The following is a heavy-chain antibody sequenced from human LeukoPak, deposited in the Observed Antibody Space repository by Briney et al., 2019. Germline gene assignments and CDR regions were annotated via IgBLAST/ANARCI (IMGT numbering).Heavy chain of an antibody. CDR2: IYSGGST. Sequence: GGSLRLSCAASGFTVSSNYMSWVRQAPGKGLEWVSVIYSGGSTYYADSVKGRFTISRDNSKNTLYLQMNSLRAEDTAVYYCARDPVDMDENKGNWGQGTLVTVSS. J-gene: IGHJ4*02. V-gene: IGHV3-66*01. CDR3: ARDPVDMDENKGN. CDR1: GFTVSSNY. D-gene: IGHD5-24*01.